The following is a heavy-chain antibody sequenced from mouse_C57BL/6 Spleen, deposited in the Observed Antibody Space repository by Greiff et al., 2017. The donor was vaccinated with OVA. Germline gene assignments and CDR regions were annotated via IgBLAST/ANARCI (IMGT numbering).Heavy chain of an antibody. J-gene: IGHJ2*01. CDR3: TRKRITVDFDY. V-gene: IGHV6-6*01. CDR1: GFTFSDAW. Sequence: EVKLVESGGGLVQPGGSMKLSCAASGFTFSDAWMDWVRQSPEKGLEWVAEIRNKANNHATYYAESVKGRFTISRDDSKSSVYLQMNSLRAEDTGIYYCTRKRITVDFDYWGQGTTLTVSS. D-gene: IGHD2-4*01. CDR2: IRNKANNHAT.